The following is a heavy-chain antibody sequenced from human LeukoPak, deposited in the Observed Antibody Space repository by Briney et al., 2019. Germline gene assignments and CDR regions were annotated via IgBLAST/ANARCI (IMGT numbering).Heavy chain of an antibody. J-gene: IGHJ4*02. D-gene: IGHD3-3*01. V-gene: IGHV4-34*01. CDR1: GGSFSGYY. CDR3: ARAASYDFWSGYRSPGPIDY. CDR2: INHSGST. Sequence: SETLSLTCAVYGGSFSGYYWSWIRQPPGKGLEWIGEINHSGSTNYNPSLKSRVTISVDTSKNQFSLKLSSVTAADTAVCYCARAASYDFWSGYRSPGPIDYWGQGTLVTVSS.